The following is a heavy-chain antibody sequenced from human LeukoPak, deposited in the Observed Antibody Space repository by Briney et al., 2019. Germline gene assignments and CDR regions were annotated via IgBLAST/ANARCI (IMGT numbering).Heavy chain of an antibody. Sequence: SETLSLTCTVSGGSISSSSYYWGWIRQPPGKGLEWIGSIYYSGSTYYNPSLKSRLTISLDTSKNQFSLRLSSVTAADTAFYYCARRYNWNDRWDWGQGTLVTVSP. CDR1: GGSISSSSYY. V-gene: IGHV4-39*07. CDR3: ARRYNWNDRWD. CDR2: IYYSGST. J-gene: IGHJ4*02. D-gene: IGHD1-1*01.